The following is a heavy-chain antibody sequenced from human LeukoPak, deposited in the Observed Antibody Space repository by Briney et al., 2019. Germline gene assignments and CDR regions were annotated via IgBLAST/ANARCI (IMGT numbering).Heavy chain of an antibody. V-gene: IGHV1-2*02. CDR1: GYTFTGYY. CDR3: ARAGTFWSGLDNWFDP. CDR2: INPNSGGT. J-gene: IGHJ5*01. Sequence: GASVKVSCKASGYTFTGYYIHWVRQAPGQGLEWMGWINPNSGGTNYAQKFQGRVTMTRDTSISTAYMELSRLRSDDTAVYYCARAGTFWSGLDNWFDPWGQGTTVTVSS. D-gene: IGHD3-3*01.